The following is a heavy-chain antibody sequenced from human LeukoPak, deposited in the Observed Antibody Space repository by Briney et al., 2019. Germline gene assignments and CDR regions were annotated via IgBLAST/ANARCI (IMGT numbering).Heavy chain of an antibody. CDR3: ARDEEYCSSTSCYSPLGMDV. CDR2: IKQDGSEK. J-gene: IGHJ6*02. V-gene: IGHV3-7*01. CDR1: GFTFSSYW. Sequence: GGSLRLSCAASGFTFSSYWMSWVRQAPGKGLEWVANIKQDGSEKYYVDSVKGRFTMSRDNAKNSLYLQMNSLRAEDTAVYYCARDEEYCSSTSCYSPLGMDVWGQGTTVTVSS. D-gene: IGHD2-2*01.